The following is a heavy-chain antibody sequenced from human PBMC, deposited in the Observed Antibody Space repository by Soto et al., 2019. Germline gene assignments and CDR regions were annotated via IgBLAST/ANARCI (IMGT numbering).Heavy chain of an antibody. V-gene: IGHV3-30*03. J-gene: IGHJ4*02. D-gene: IGHD2-15*01. CDR1: GFTFSSYG. Sequence: PGGSLRLSCAASGFTFSSYGMHWVRQAPGKGLEWVAVISYDGSNKYYADSVKGRFTISRDNSKNTLYLQMNSLRAEDTAVYYCATGGVVVVVATIGFSDYWGQGTLVTVSS. CDR3: ATGGVVVVVATIGFSDY. CDR2: ISYDGSNK.